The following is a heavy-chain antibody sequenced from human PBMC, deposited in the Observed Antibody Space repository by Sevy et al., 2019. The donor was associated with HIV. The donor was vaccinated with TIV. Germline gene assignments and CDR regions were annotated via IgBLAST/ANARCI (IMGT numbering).Heavy chain of an antibody. J-gene: IGHJ4*02. CDR2: ISWTSDNL. CDR3: AKDLAGEGSGSHCFDY. Sequence: GGSLRLSCAASGFTFDDYALHWVRQAPGKGLEWVSGISWTSDNLDYADSVQGRFIISRDNAKNSLYLQMNSLREEDSALYYCAKDLAGEGSGSHCFDYWGQGTLVTVSS. D-gene: IGHD3-10*01. CDR1: GFTFDDYA. V-gene: IGHV3-9*01.